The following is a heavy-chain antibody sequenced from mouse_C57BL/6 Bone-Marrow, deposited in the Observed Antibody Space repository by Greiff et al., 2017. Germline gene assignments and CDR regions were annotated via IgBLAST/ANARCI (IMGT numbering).Heavy chain of an antibody. Sequence: VQLQQSGPELVKPGASVTISCKASGYTFTDYYMNWVKQSHGKSLEWLGDINPNNGGTSSNQKFKGKATLTVDKSSSTAYMELRSLTSEDSAVYYCALIYYYGSSYGYFDVWGTGTTVTVSS. D-gene: IGHD1-1*01. CDR3: ALIYYYGSSYGYFDV. J-gene: IGHJ1*03. V-gene: IGHV1-26*01. CDR1: GYTFTDYY. CDR2: INPNNGGT.